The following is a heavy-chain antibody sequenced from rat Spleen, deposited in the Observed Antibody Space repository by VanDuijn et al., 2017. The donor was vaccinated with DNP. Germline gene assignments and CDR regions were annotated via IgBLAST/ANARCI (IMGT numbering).Heavy chain of an antibody. CDR2: INSEGST. CDR3: ARWSDYFDY. J-gene: IGHJ2*01. V-gene: IGHV3-3*01. Sequence: EVQLQESGPGLVKPSQSLSLTCSVTGYSITSSYRWNWIRKFPGNKLEWMGYINSEGSTYYNPSLKSRISITRDTSKNQFFLHLNSVTTEDTATYYCARWSDYFDYWGQGVMVTVSS. D-gene: IGHD4-2*01. CDR1: GYSITSSYR.